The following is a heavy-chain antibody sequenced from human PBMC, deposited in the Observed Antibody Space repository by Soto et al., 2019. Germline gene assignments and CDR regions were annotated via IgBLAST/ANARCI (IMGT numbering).Heavy chain of an antibody. Sequence: QVQLVQSGAEVKKPGASVKVSCKAYGYTFTSYAMHWVRQAPGQRLEWMGWINAGNGNTKYSQKFQGRVTITRDTSASTAYMELSSLRSEDTAVYYCARSIVVVTSFDYWGQGTLVTVSS. V-gene: IGHV1-3*01. D-gene: IGHD3-22*01. CDR3: ARSIVVVTSFDY. CDR2: INAGNGNT. CDR1: GYTFTSYA. J-gene: IGHJ4*02.